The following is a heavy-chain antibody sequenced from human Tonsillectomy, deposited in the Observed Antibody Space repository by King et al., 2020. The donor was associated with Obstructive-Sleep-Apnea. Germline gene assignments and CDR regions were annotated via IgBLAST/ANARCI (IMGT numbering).Heavy chain of an antibody. Sequence: VQLQQWGAGLLKPSETLSLTCAVYGGSFSGYYWTWIRQPPGKGLEWIGEINHSGSTNYNPSLKSRVTISVHTSKNQFSLKLTSVTAADTAVYYCTRGLKTTIFGVVVNFDSWGQGTLAT. CDR3: TRGLKTTIFGVVVNFDS. V-gene: IGHV4-34*01. CDR2: INHSGST. D-gene: IGHD3-3*01. J-gene: IGHJ4*02. CDR1: GGSFSGYY.